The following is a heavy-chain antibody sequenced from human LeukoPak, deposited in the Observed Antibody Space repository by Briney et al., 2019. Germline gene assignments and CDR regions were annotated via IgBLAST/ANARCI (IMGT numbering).Heavy chain of an antibody. V-gene: IGHV5-51*01. CDR2: IYPADSDT. CDR3: ARPLSAINVGAFDI. Sequence: GESLKISCKGSGYSFTNYWIAWVRQMPGKGLEWMGIIYPADSDTRYSPSFQGQVSISADKSTSTAYLQWSSLKASDTAMYYCARPLSAINVGAFDIWGQGTMVTVSS. CDR1: GYSFTNYW. J-gene: IGHJ3*02. D-gene: IGHD5-12*01.